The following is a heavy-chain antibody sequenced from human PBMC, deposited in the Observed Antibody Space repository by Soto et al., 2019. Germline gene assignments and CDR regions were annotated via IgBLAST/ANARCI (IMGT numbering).Heavy chain of an antibody. D-gene: IGHD3-10*01. CDR2: MNPNSGNT. Sequence: QVQLVQSGAEVKKPGASVKVSCKASGYTFTSYDINWVRQDTGQGLEWMGWMNPNSGNTGYAQKFQGRVTMTRNTSISTAYMELSSLRSEDTAVYYCARAGYYGSGSYYNWFDPWGQGTLVTVSS. CDR1: GYTFTSYD. J-gene: IGHJ5*02. CDR3: ARAGYYGSGSYYNWFDP. V-gene: IGHV1-8*01.